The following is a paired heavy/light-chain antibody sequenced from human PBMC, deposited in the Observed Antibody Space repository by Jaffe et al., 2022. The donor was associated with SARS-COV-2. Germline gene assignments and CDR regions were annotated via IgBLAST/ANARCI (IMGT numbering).Heavy chain of an antibody. CDR1: GYTFTSYY. Sequence: QVQLVQSGAEVKKPGASVKVSCKASGYTFTSYYMHWVRQAPGQGLEWMGIINPNSGSTTFSQKYQGRVSMTRDTPTTTVYMELSSLRSEDTAVYYCARDRNYFDGSGYYRTRYYFDYWGQGTLVTVSS. CDR2: INPNSGST. J-gene: IGHJ4*02. CDR3: ARDRNYFDGSGYYRTRYYFDY. V-gene: IGHV1-46*01. D-gene: IGHD3-22*01.
Light chain of an antibody. CDR2: AAS. CDR1: QDIRNY. CDR3: QNRET. Sequence: DIQMTQSPSSLSASVGDRVTITCRASQDIRNYLGWYQQKPGKVPKLLIYAASTLHPGVPSRFSGSGSGTDFTLTISSLQPEDVATYYCQNRETFGQGTRVEVK. V-gene: IGKV1-27*01. J-gene: IGKJ1*01.